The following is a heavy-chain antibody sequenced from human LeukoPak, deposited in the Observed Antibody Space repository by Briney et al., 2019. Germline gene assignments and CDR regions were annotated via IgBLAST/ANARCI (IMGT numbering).Heavy chain of an antibody. V-gene: IGHV4-4*07. Sequence: SETLSLTCTVSGGSISSYYWSWIRQPAGKGLEWIGRIYTSGSTNYNPSLKSRVTISVDTSKNQFSLKLSSVTAADTAVYYCATLTRYYDFWSGYQRGYYFDYWGQGTLVTVSS. CDR1: GGSISSYY. CDR2: IYTSGST. D-gene: IGHD3-3*01. J-gene: IGHJ4*02. CDR3: ATLTRYYDFWSGYQRGYYFDY.